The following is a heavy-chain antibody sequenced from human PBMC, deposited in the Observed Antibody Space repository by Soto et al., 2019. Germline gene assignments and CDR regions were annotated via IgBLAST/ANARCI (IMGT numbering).Heavy chain of an antibody. V-gene: IGHV3-30*18. Sequence: GGSLRLSCAASGFTFSSYGMHWVRQAPGKGLEWGAVISYDGSNKYYADSVKGRFTISRDNSKNTLYLQMNSLRAEDTAVYYCAKGKGSIVATIPLLDYWGQGTLVTVSS. CDR3: AKGKGSIVATIPLLDY. CDR2: ISYDGSNK. D-gene: IGHD5-12*01. J-gene: IGHJ4*02. CDR1: GFTFSSYG.